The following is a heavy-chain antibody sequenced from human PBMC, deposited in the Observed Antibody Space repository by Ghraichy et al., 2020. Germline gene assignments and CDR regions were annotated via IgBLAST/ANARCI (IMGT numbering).Heavy chain of an antibody. CDR3: AKVSCGSECYYRVDV. V-gene: IGHV3-23*01. Sequence: GGSLRLSCAASGFTFSSYAMTWVRQPPGMGLEWVSGISGSGGTTKYADSVKGRFSISRDNSKNTLYLQMNSLRAEDTATYYCAKVSCGSECYYRVDVWGQGTTVTVSS. CDR2: ISGSGGTT. D-gene: IGHD2-21*01. J-gene: IGHJ6*02. CDR1: GFTFSSYA.